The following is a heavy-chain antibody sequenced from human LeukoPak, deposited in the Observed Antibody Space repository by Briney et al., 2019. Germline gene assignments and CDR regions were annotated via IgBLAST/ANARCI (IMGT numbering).Heavy chain of an antibody. Sequence: SETLSLTCTVSGGSISSYYWSWIRQPAGKGLEWIGRIYTSGSTNYNPSLKSRVTISVDKSKNQFSLKLSSVTAADTAVYYCARAKEQWLVYIGDAFDIWGQGTMVTVSS. D-gene: IGHD6-19*01. V-gene: IGHV4-4*07. J-gene: IGHJ3*02. CDR1: GGSISSYY. CDR3: ARAKEQWLVYIGDAFDI. CDR2: IYTSGST.